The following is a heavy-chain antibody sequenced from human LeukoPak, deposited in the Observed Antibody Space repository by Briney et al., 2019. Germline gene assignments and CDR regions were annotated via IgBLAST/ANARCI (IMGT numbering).Heavy chain of an antibody. Sequence: GESLKISCKGSGYSFTSYWIGWVRQMPGKGLEWMGIIYPGDSDTRYSPSFQGQVTISADKSISTAYLQWSSLKASDTAMYYCASPANYYYYGMDVWGQGTTVTVSS. V-gene: IGHV5-51*01. CDR2: IYPGDSDT. CDR1: GYSFTSYW. CDR3: ASPANYYYYGMDV. J-gene: IGHJ6*02.